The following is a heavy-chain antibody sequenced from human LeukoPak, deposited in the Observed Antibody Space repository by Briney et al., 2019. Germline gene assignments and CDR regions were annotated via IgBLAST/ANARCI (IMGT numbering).Heavy chain of an antibody. Sequence: SETLSLTCAVYGGSFSGYYWSWIRQPPGKGLEWIGEINHSGSTNYNPSLKSRVTISVDTSKNQFSLKLSSVTAADTAVYYCARGSKVVAATRWVNWFDPWSQGTLVTVSS. CDR1: GGSFSGYY. J-gene: IGHJ5*02. D-gene: IGHD2-15*01. V-gene: IGHV4-34*01. CDR2: INHSGST. CDR3: ARGSKVVAATRWVNWFDP.